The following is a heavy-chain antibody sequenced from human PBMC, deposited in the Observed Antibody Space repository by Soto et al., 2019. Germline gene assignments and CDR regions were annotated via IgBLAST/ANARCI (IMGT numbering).Heavy chain of an antibody. CDR2: IYYSGST. CDR3: ASLVPATGGIDY. D-gene: IGHD2-2*01. Sequence: AETLSLTCTVSGGSISSYYCIFIRQPPGKGLEWIVYIYYSGSTNYNPSLKSRVTISVDTSKNQFSLKLSSVTAADTAVYYCASLVPATGGIDYWGQGTLVTVSS. V-gene: IGHV4-59*01. J-gene: IGHJ4*02. CDR1: GGSISSYY.